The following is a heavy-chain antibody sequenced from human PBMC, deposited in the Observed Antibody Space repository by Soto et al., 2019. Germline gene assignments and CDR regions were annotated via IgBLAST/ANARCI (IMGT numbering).Heavy chain of an antibody. CDR3: ARHTAQVDYYYYGMYV. J-gene: IGHJ6*02. CDR2: IYPGDSDT. V-gene: IGHV5-51*01. Sequence: GESLKISCKGSGYSFTSYWIGWVRKMPGKGLEWMGIIYPGDSDTRYSPSFQGQVTISADKSISTAYLQWSSQKASDTAMYYCARHTAQVDYYYYGMYVWGQGTTVTVSS. D-gene: IGHD2-2*01. CDR1: GYSFTSYW.